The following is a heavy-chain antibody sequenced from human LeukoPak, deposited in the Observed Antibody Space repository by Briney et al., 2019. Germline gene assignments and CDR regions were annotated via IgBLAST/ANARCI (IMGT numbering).Heavy chain of an antibody. Sequence: ASVKVSCKASGYTFTSYGISWLRQAPGQGLEWMGWISAYNGNTNYAQKLQGRVTMTTDTSTSTAYMELRSLRSDDTAVYYCARDNGYDYVWGSYHPLDYWGQGTLVTVSS. CDR1: GYTFTSYG. D-gene: IGHD3-16*01. V-gene: IGHV1-18*01. CDR2: ISAYNGNT. J-gene: IGHJ4*02. CDR3: ARDNGYDYVWGSYHPLDY.